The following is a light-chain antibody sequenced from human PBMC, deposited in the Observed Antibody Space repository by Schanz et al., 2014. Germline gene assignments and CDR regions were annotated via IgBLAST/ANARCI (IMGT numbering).Light chain of an antibody. Sequence: QSALTQPPSASGSPGQSVAISCTGTSSDVGGYNLVSWYQQHPGEAPKLIIYEVDKRPSGVPDRFSGSKSGNTASLTVSGLQAEDEADYYCSSYTRSSPVVFGGGTKLTVL. J-gene: IGLJ2*01. CDR3: SSYTRSSPVV. CDR2: EVD. V-gene: IGLV2-8*01. CDR1: SSDVGGYNL.